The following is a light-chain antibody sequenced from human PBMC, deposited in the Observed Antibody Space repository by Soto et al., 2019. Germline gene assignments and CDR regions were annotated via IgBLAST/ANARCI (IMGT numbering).Light chain of an antibody. CDR1: SSDVGGYNY. CDR2: DVS. CDR3: SSYTSSSTLYV. Sequence: QSVLTQPASVSGSPGQSITISCTGTSSDVGGYNYVSWYQQHPGKAPKLMIFDVSNRPAGVSNRFSGSKSGHTASLTISALQAEDEADYYCSSYTSSSTLYVFGTGTKVTVL. V-gene: IGLV2-14*01. J-gene: IGLJ1*01.